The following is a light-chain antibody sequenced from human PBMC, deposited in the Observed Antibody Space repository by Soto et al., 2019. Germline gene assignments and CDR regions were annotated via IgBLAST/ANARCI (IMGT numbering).Light chain of an antibody. V-gene: IGLV2-14*01. J-gene: IGLJ2*01. CDR3: SAYTSRSTLV. CDR2: EVR. CDR1: SRDIGAYNL. Sequence: QSALTQPASLSGSPGQSITISCSGTSRDIGAYNLVSWYQQLPGKAPKLLIYEVRSPPSGISYRFSGSKSGTTASLTISSLLPEDEADYYCSAYTSRSTLVFGGGTKLTVL.